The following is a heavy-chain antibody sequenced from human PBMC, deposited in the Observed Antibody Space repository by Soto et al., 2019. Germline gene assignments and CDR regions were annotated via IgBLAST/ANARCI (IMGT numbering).Heavy chain of an antibody. CDR1: GFSFTGYY. CDR2: IDAHSGGT. D-gene: IGHD6-6*01. CDR3: AKDLTRQLAYWLDP. J-gene: IGHJ5*02. V-gene: IGHV1-2*02. Sequence: ASVKVSCKASGFSFTGYYIHWLRQAPGQGLEWMGWIDAHSGGTEYAQKFQGRVTLTRDTSIATAYLTLTSLTSDDTALYYCAKDLTRQLAYWLDPWGQGTQVTVSS.